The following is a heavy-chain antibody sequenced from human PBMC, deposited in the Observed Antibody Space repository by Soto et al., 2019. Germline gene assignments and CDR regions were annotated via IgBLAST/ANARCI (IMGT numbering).Heavy chain of an antibody. CDR3: ARDYYDSSGRPTIDY. V-gene: IGHV4-34*01. J-gene: IGHJ4*02. D-gene: IGHD3-22*01. Sequence: QVQLQQWGAGLLKPSETLSLTCAVYGGSFSGYYWSWIRQPPGKGLEWIGEINHSGRTNYNPSLKSRVTISVDTSTNQFSLKLSSVTDADTAVYYCARDYYDSSGRPTIDYWGQGTLVTVSS. CDR2: INHSGRT. CDR1: GGSFSGYY.